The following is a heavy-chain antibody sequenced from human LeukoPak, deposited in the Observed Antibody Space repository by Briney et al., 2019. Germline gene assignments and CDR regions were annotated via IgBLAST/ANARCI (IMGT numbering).Heavy chain of an antibody. CDR1: GGSFSGYY. J-gene: IGHJ4*02. Sequence: SETLSLTCAVYGGSFSGYYWSWIRQPPGKGPEWIGYIYHSGSTYYNPSLKSRVSISIDTSKNQFSLNLSSVTAADTAVYYCARDGGYDCWGQGTLVTVSS. CDR2: IYHSGST. D-gene: IGHD5-12*01. V-gene: IGHV4-34*09. CDR3: ARDGGYDC.